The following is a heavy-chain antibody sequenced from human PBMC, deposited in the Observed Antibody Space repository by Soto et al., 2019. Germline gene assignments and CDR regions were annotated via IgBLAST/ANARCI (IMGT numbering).Heavy chain of an antibody. Sequence: EVRLLESGGGLVQPGGSLRISCAASGFTFSNYAMTWVRQAPGKGLEWVSGLNGSGGSTSSADSVKGRFAISRDNSKNTLYLQMNSLRDGDTAVYYGARGFSAGKGSPPDYWGQGTLVTVSS. CDR3: ARGFSAGKGSPPDY. D-gene: IGHD3-10*01. CDR2: LNGSGGST. CDR1: GFTFSNYA. J-gene: IGHJ4*02. V-gene: IGHV3-23*01.